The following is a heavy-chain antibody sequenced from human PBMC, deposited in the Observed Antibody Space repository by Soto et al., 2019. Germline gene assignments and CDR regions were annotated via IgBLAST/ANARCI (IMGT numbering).Heavy chain of an antibody. V-gene: IGHV1-18*04. CDR1: GYTFTSYG. CDR3: ARDLDPIDPGIAVAGYNWFDP. CDR2: ISAYNGNT. D-gene: IGHD6-19*01. Sequence: AAVKVSCKASGYTFTSYGISWVRQAPGQGLEWMGWISAYNGNTNYAQKLQGRVTMTTDTSTSTAYMELRSLRSDDTAVYYCARDLDPIDPGIAVAGYNWFDPWGQGTLVTVSS. J-gene: IGHJ5*02.